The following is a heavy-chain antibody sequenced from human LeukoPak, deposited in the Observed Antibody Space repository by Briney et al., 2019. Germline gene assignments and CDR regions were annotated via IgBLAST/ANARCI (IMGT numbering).Heavy chain of an antibody. CDR2: ISSRSSFK. CDR3: AKATCSGGNCYSTAFDI. J-gene: IGHJ3*02. CDR1: GFTLSSHR. Sequence: GGSLRLSCAASGFTLSSHRMDWVRQAPGKGLEWVSSISSRSSFKDYADSVKGRFTISRDNAKNSLYLQMNSLRAEDMALYYCAKATCSGGNCYSTAFDIWGQGTVVTVSS. V-gene: IGHV3-21*04. D-gene: IGHD2-15*01.